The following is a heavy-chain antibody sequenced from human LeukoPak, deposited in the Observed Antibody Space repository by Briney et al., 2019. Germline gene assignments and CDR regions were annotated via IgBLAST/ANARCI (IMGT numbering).Heavy chain of an antibody. V-gene: IGHV4-34*01. D-gene: IGHD3-16*01. CDR2: INHSGST. CDR1: GGSFSGYY. Sequence: SETLSLTCAVYGGSFSGYYWSWLRQPPGKGLEGIGEINHSGSTNYNPSLKSRVTISVDTSKNQFSLKLSSVTAADTAVYYCVSGGVHYDAFDYWGQGTLVTVSS. J-gene: IGHJ4*02. CDR3: VSGGVHYDAFDY.